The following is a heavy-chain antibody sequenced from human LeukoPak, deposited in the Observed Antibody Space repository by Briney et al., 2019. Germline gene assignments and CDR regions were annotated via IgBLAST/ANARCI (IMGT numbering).Heavy chain of an antibody. V-gene: IGHV3-30*18. CDR1: GFTFSSYG. CDR2: ISYDGSNK. CDR3: AKGRDSRDFDY. D-gene: IGHD6-13*01. Sequence: GGSLRLSCAASGFTFSSYGMHWVRQAPGKGLEWVAVISYDGSNKYYADSVKGRFTISRDKSKNTLYLQMNSLRAEDTAVYYCAKGRDSRDFDYWGQGTLVTVSS. J-gene: IGHJ4*02.